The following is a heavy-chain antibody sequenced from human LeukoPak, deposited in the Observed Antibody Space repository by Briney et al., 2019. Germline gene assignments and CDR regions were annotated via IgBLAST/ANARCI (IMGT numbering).Heavy chain of an antibody. J-gene: IGHJ3*02. CDR3: ARDLGLELRHEAFDI. Sequence: SETLSLTCTVSGGSISTYYWSWIRQPAGKGLEWIGHIYTSGSTNYNPSLKSRVTISVDTSKNQFSLKLSSVTAADTAVYYCARDLGLELRHEAFDIWGQGTMVTVSS. CDR2: IYTSGST. V-gene: IGHV4-4*07. D-gene: IGHD1-7*01. CDR1: GGSISTYY.